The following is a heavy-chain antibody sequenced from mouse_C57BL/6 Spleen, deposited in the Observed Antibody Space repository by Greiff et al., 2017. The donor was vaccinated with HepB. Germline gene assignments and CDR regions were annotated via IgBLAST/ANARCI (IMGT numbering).Heavy chain of an antibody. D-gene: IGHD1-1*01. Sequence: EVKVEESGEGLVKPGGSLKLSCAASGFTFSSYAMSWVRQTPEKRLEWVAYISSGGDYIYYADTVKGRFTISRDNARNTLYLQMSSLKSEDTAMYYCTRVTTVGFAYWGQGTLVTVSA. V-gene: IGHV5-9-1*02. J-gene: IGHJ3*01. CDR3: TRVTTVGFAY. CDR1: GFTFSSYA. CDR2: ISSGGDYI.